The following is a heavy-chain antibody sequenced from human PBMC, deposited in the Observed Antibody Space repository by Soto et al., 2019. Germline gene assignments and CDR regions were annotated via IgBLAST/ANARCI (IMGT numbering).Heavy chain of an antibody. V-gene: IGHV1-46*01. CDR2: INPGGGSA. Sequence: QVQLVQSGAEVKEPGASVKVSCKTSGYTFTSYYIHWVRQAPGQGLEWMGVINPGGGSATYAQKFQGRFIMTRDTSTSTVYMELSSLRSGDTAVFYCAREMVVPVSDYYPGMDVWGQGTTVTVSS. J-gene: IGHJ6*02. CDR3: AREMVVPVSDYYPGMDV. D-gene: IGHD2-15*01. CDR1: GYTFTSYY.